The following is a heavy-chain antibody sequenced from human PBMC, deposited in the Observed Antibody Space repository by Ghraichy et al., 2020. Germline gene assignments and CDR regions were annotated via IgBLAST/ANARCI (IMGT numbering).Heavy chain of an antibody. D-gene: IGHD3/OR15-3a*01. V-gene: IGHV3-43*02. CDR2: ISGDGGST. CDR3: AKAYRGFLDRVNYYYYYYYGMDV. CDR1: GFTFDDYA. J-gene: IGHJ6*02. Sequence: GGSLRLSCAASGFTFDDYAMHWVRQAPGKGLEWVSLISGDGGSTYYADSVKGRFTISRDNSKNSLYLQMNSLRTEDTALYYCAKAYRGFLDRVNYYYYYYYGMDVWGQGTTVTVSS.